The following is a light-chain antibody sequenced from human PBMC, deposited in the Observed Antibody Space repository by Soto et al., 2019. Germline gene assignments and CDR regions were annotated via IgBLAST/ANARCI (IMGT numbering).Light chain of an antibody. Sequence: DIQMTQSPSSLSASVGDRVTITCRASQSISSYLNWYQQKPGKAPKLLIYAASSLQSGVPSRFSGSGSGTDFTLTISSLQHEDFATYYCQQGYSTPLTFGGGTKVDTK. CDR2: AAS. CDR1: QSISSY. CDR3: QQGYSTPLT. J-gene: IGKJ4*01. V-gene: IGKV1-39*01.